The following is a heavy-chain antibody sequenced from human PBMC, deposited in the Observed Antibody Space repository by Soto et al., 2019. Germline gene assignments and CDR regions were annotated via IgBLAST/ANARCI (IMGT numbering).Heavy chain of an antibody. CDR2: IYPGGGT. CDR1: GHSLNSDYY. CDR3: ARKGYYPSGRINLFDS. D-gene: IGHD3-10*01. J-gene: IGHJ4*02. Sequence: SKTLSLTCTVAGHSLNSDYYWGWIRQPPGKGLEWIGSIYPGGGTYYNPSLKSRVTISIDTSKNQFSLRLTSVTAADTAMYYCARKGYYPSGRINLFDSWGQGTLVTVSS. V-gene: IGHV4-38-2*02.